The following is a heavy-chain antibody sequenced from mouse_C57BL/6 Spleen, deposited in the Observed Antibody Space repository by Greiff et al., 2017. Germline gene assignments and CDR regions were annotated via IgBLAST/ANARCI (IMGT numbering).Heavy chain of an antibody. CDR1: GYSITSGYY. D-gene: IGHD2-4*01. CDR3: AREGGNYDYDDAMDY. J-gene: IGHJ4*01. V-gene: IGHV3-6*01. CDR2: ISYDGSN. Sequence: EVKLVESGPGLVKPSQSLSLTCSVTGYSITSGYYWNWIRQFPGNKLEWMGYISYDGSNNYNPSLKNRISITRDTSKNQFFLKLNSVTTEDTATYYCAREGGNYDYDDAMDYWGQGTSVTVSS.